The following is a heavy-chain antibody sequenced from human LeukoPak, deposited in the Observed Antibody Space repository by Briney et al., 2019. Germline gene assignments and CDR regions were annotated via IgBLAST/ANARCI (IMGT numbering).Heavy chain of an antibody. CDR3: ARGAILNDFWSGLDC. J-gene: IGHJ4*02. Sequence: SETLSLTCSVSGVSISSYFWMWLRQPPGKGLEWMGYIYYSGNTNYNPSLKSRVTISVDTSKNQFSLELSSVTAADTAVYYCARGAILNDFWSGLDCWGQGTLVSVSS. CDR1: GVSISSYF. V-gene: IGHV4-59*01. CDR2: IYYSGNT. D-gene: IGHD3-3*01.